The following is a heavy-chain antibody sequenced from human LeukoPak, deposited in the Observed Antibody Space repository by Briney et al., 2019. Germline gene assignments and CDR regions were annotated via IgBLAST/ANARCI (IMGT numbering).Heavy chain of an antibody. CDR1: GVSITSEGYY. V-gene: IGHV4-31*03. D-gene: IGHD6-25*01. CDR3: AKSHRAAVYFFDY. CDR2: IYYSGST. Sequence: SENLSLTCTVSGVSITSEGYYWSWIRQHPERGLEWIGYIYYSGSTYYNPSLKSRVLISRDTSKNQFSLELSSVTAADTAVYYCAKSHRAAVYFFDYWGQGTLITVSS. J-gene: IGHJ4*02.